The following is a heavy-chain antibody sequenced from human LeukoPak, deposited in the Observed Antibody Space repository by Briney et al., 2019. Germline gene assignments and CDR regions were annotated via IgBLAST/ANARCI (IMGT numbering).Heavy chain of an antibody. CDR2: IYYSGST. CDR3: ARQLSIAAEYGMDV. D-gene: IGHD6-25*01. CDR1: GGSFSGYY. J-gene: IGHJ6*02. V-gene: IGHV4-59*08. Sequence: PSETLSLTCAVYGGSFSGYYWSWIRQPPGKGLEWIGYIYYSGSTNYNPSLKSRVTISVDTSKTQFSLKLSSVTAADTAVYYCARQLSIAAEYGMDVWGQGTTVTVSS.